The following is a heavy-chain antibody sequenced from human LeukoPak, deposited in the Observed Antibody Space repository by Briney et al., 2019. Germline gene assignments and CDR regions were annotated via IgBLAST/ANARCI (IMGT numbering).Heavy chain of an antibody. J-gene: IGHJ4*02. CDR2: ISYDGSNK. D-gene: IGHD1-1*01. V-gene: IGHV3-30*18. CDR1: GFTFSSYG. CDR3: AKDRLERQGYFDY. Sequence: PGGSLRLSCAASGFTFSSYGMHWVRQAPGKGLEWVAVISYDGSNKYYADSVKGRFTISRDNSKNTLYLQMNSLRAEDTAVYYCAKDRLERQGYFDYWGQGTLVTVSS.